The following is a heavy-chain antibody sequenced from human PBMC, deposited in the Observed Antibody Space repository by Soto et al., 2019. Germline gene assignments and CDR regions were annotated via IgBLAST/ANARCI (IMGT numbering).Heavy chain of an antibody. Sequence: HPGWSLRLSCAPSRFTCCSYAMVWVRQAPRKGLEWVSTISGSGSDIYYADSVKGRFTISRDNSKNTLYLQMNSLRAEDTAIYYCAKTGYNGYNRYMDVWGKGTTVTVSS. CDR3: AKTGYNGYNRYMDV. CDR1: RFTCCSYA. V-gene: IGHV3-23*01. J-gene: IGHJ6*03. D-gene: IGHD5-12*01. CDR2: ISGSGSDI.